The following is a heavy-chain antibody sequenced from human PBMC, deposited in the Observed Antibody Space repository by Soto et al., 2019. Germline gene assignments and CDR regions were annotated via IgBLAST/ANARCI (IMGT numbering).Heavy chain of an antibody. Sequence: QVQLVQSGAEVKKPGASVKVSCKASGYTFTSYGITWGRQAPGQGLEWMGWISAYNGNTKYVQKFQGRVTMTTDTSTSTAYMELRSLRSDDTAVYYCARDAAAGLNDYWGQGTLVTVSS. D-gene: IGHD6-13*01. V-gene: IGHV1-18*01. CDR1: GYTFTSYG. CDR2: ISAYNGNT. J-gene: IGHJ4*02. CDR3: ARDAAAGLNDY.